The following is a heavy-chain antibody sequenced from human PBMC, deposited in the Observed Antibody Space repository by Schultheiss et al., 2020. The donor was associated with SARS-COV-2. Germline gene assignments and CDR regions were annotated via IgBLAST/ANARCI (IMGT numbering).Heavy chain of an antibody. CDR1: GFTFSSYS. Sequence: GGSLRLSCAASGFTFSSYSMNWVRQAPGKGLEWVSYISSSSSTIYYADSVKGRFTISRDNAKNSLYLQMNSLRDEDTAVYYCARGEGEYSSSWYLYDYYGMDVWGQGTTVTVSS. CDR2: ISSSSSTI. D-gene: IGHD6-13*01. J-gene: IGHJ6*02. V-gene: IGHV3-48*02. CDR3: ARGEGEYSSSWYLYDYYGMDV.